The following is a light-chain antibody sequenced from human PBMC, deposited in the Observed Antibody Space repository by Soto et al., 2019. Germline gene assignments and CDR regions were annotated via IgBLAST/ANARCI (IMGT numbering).Light chain of an antibody. Sequence: DIQMTQSPSSLSASVGDRVTISCRASQSISSHLNWYQQKPGKAPKRLIFAASSLQSGVPSRFSGSGSGSDFTLTISCLQSEDFATYYCQQYYSYPPITFGQGTRLEIK. J-gene: IGKJ5*01. CDR2: AAS. CDR1: QSISSH. CDR3: QQYYSYPPIT. V-gene: IGKV1-39*01.